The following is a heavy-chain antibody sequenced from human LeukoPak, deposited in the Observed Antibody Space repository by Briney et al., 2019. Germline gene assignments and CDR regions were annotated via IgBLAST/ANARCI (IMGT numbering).Heavy chain of an antibody. J-gene: IGHJ3*02. CDR2: TYYRSKWYN. CDR1: GDSVSNNIAA. V-gene: IGHV6-1*01. CDR3: TREDRDTFDI. Sequence: SQTLSLTCALSGDSVSNNIAAWTWIRQSPSRGLERLGRTYYRSKWYNDYAVSVRGRITVNPDTSKNQFSLQLNSVTPEDTAVYYCTREDRDTFDIWGQGTVVTVSS.